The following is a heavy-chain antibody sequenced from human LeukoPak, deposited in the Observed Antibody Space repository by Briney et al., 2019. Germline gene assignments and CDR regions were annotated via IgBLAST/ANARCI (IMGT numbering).Heavy chain of an antibody. CDR2: ISAYNGDT. Sequence: ASVKVSCKASGYTFTSYGISWVRQAPGQGLEWMGWISAYNGDTNYAQKLQGRVTMTTDTSTSTAYMELRSLRSDDTAVYYCARDQVVVRGVRPRNYYYYGMDVWGQGTTVTVSS. V-gene: IGHV1-18*01. J-gene: IGHJ6*02. CDR1: GYTFTSYG. D-gene: IGHD3-10*01. CDR3: ARDQVVVRGVRPRNYYYYGMDV.